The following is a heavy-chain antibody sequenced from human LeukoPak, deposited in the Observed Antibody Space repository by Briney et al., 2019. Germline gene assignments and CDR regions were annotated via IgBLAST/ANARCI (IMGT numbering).Heavy chain of an antibody. D-gene: IGHD2-15*01. V-gene: IGHV1-69*02. CDR2: IIPIPCIA. J-gene: IGHJ6*02. CDR1: GGTFSSHT. Sequence: SSVKVSCKACGGTFSSHTIRWVLHAPGQGLEWMGRIIPIPCIANYAQKFQGRVTITADKSTSTAYMELSSLRSEDTGVFYCAKRLHPPIYVMDVWGQGTTVTVSS. CDR3: AKRLHPPIYVMDV.